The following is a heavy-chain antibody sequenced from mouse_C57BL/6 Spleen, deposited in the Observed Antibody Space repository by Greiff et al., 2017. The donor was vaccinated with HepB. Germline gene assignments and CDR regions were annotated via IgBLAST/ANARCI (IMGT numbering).Heavy chain of an antibody. V-gene: IGHV1-75*01. J-gene: IGHJ1*03. CDR1: GYTFTDYY. Sequence: VQLQESGPELVKPGASVKISCKASGYTFTDYYINWVKQRPGQGLEWIGWIFPGSGSTYYNEKFKGKATLTVDKSSSTAYMLLSSLTSEDSAVYFCARRYYGSSYWYFDVWGTGTTVTVSS. CDR2: IFPGSGST. D-gene: IGHD1-1*01. CDR3: ARRYYGSSYWYFDV.